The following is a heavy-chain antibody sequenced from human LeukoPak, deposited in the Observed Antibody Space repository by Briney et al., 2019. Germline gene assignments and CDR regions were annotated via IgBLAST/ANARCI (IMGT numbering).Heavy chain of an antibody. Sequence: SETLSLTCAVYGGSFSGYYWSWIRQPPGKGLEWIGEINHSGSTNYNPSLKSRVTISVDTSKNQLSLNLSSVTAADTAVYYCARSYGDYRYYYYYMDVWGKGTTVTISS. J-gene: IGHJ6*03. CDR1: GGSFSGYY. CDR2: INHSGST. D-gene: IGHD4-17*01. V-gene: IGHV4-34*01. CDR3: ARSYGDYRYYYYYMDV.